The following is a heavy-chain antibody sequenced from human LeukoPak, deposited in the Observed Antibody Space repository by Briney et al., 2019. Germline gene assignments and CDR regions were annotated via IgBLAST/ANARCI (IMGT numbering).Heavy chain of an antibody. D-gene: IGHD2-2*01. J-gene: IGHJ4*02. V-gene: IGHV1-69*04. Sequence: SVKVSCKASGGTFSSYAISWVRQAPGQGLEWMGRIIPILGIANYAQKLQGRVTITADKSTSTAYMERSSLRSEDTAVYYCATTPSTDCSSTSCYGFDYWGQGTLVTVSS. CDR1: GGTFSSYA. CDR2: IIPILGIA. CDR3: ATTPSTDCSSTSCYGFDY.